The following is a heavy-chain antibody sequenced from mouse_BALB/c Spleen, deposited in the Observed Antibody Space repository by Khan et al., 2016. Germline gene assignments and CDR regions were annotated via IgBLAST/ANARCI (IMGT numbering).Heavy chain of an antibody. CDR2: ISDGGSYT. CDR3: ARTYGNCGYFDV. V-gene: IGHV5-4*02. CDR1: GFTFSDYY. D-gene: IGHD2-1*01. Sequence: EVELVESGGGLVKPGGSLKLSCAASGFTFSDYYMYWVRQTPEKRLEWVATISDGGSYTYYPDRLKGRFTISSDNAKNKLYLQMSSLKSEDTAMYYCARTYGNCGYFDVWGAGTTVTVSS. J-gene: IGHJ1*01.